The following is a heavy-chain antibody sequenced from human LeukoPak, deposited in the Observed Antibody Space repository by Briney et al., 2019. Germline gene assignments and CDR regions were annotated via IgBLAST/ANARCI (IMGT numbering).Heavy chain of an antibody. CDR1: GFTFSSYG. D-gene: IGHD3-10*01. J-gene: IGHJ4*02. V-gene: IGHV3-30*02. Sequence: GGSLRLSCAASGFTFSSYGMHWVRQAPGKGLEWVAFIRYDGSNKYYADSVEGRFTISRDNSKNTLYLQMNSLRAEDTAVYYCAKGERITMVRGVIITPYFDYWGQGTLVTVSS. CDR2: IRYDGSNK. CDR3: AKGERITMVRGVIITPYFDY.